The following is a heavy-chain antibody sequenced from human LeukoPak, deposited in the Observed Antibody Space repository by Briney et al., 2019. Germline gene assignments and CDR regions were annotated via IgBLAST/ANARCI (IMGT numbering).Heavy chain of an antibody. D-gene: IGHD3-16*02. J-gene: IGHJ4*02. CDR2: IYTSGST. CDR1: GGSISSGSYY. V-gene: IGHV4-61*02. Sequence: SQTLSLTCTVSGGSISSGSYYWSWIRQPAGKGLEWIGRIYTSGSTNYNPSLKSRVTISVDTSKNQFSLKLSSVTAADTAVYYCARSASFRGVIVSWGQGTLVTVSS. CDR3: ARSASFRGVIVS.